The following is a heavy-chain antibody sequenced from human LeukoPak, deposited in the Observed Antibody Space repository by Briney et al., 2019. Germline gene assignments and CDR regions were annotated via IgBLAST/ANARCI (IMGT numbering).Heavy chain of an antibody. Sequence: GGSLRLSCAASGFTFSSYWMSWVRQAPGKGLEWVASIKQDGSEKYYVDSVKGRFAISRDNAKNSLYLQMNSLRAEDTAVYYCARDSRFTMRDYWGQGTLVTVSS. CDR3: ARDSRFTMRDY. V-gene: IGHV3-7*01. D-gene: IGHD3-22*01. CDR1: GFTFSSYW. CDR2: IKQDGSEK. J-gene: IGHJ4*02.